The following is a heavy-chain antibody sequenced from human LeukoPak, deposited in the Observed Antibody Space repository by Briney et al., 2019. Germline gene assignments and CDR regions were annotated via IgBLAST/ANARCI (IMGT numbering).Heavy chain of an antibody. V-gene: IGHV1-18*01. Sequence: ASVNVSCKASGYTFTSYGISGVRQPPGQGLEGMGWISAYYGNTNYAQKLQRRVTMNTDASTSTAYEELRSRGSDDTVLYYGGRSLFYYEISGYQSDYWGEGTRDSLSS. CDR1: GYTFTSYG. CDR3: GRSLFYYEISGYQSDY. CDR2: ISAYYGNT. J-gene: IGHJ4*02. D-gene: IGHD3-22*01.